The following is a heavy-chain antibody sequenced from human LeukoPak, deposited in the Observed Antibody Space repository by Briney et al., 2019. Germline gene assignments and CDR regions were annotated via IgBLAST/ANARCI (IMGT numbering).Heavy chain of an antibody. CDR3: ARLVGGVGATSDY. Sequence: SETLSLTCAVYGGSLSGYYWSWIRQPPGKGLEWIGEINHSGSTNYNPSLKSRVTISVDTSKNQFSLKLSSVTAADTAVYYCARLVGGVGATSDYWGQGTLVTVSS. J-gene: IGHJ4*02. D-gene: IGHD1-26*01. CDR1: GGSLSGYY. CDR2: INHSGST. V-gene: IGHV4-34*01.